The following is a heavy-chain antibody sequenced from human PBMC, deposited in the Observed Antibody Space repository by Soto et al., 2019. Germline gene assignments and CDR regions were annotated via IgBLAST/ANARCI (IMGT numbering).Heavy chain of an antibody. CDR2: ISPGSGGT. D-gene: IGHD3-16*01. J-gene: IGHJ4*02. CDR1: GYTFTGYH. V-gene: IGHV1-2*02. Sequence: QVQLVQSGAEVKKPGASVKVSCKASGYTFTGYHLHWVRQAPGQGLEWMGWISPGSGGTNTAQRFQGRVTMTRDTSIATVYMELGSLGADDTAVYYWARELGAGRQYYFDYWGLGALVTVSS. CDR3: ARELGAGRQYYFDY.